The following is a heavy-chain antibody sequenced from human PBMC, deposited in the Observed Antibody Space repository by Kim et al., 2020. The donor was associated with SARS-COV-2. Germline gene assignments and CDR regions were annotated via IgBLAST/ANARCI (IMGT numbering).Heavy chain of an antibody. D-gene: IGHD2-15*01. CDR2: INHSGST. CDR3: ARGVSYGYCSGGSCRDFDY. Sequence: SETLSLTCAVYGGSFSGYYWSWIRQPPGKGLEWIGEINHSGSTNYNPSLKSRVTISVDTSKNQFSLKLSSVTAADTAVYYCARGVSYGYCSGGSCRDFDYWGQGTLVTVSS. J-gene: IGHJ4*02. CDR1: GGSFSGYY. V-gene: IGHV4-34*01.